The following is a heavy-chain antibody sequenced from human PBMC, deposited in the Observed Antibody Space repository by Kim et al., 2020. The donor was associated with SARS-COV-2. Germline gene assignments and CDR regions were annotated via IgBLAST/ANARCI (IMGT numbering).Heavy chain of an antibody. CDR2: NT. CDR3: ARDTETALGY. V-gene: IGHV1-8*01. Sequence: NTGYAQKFQGRVTMTRNTYISTAYMELSSLRSEDTAVYYCARDTETALGYWGQGTLVTVSS. J-gene: IGHJ4*02. D-gene: IGHD5-18*01.